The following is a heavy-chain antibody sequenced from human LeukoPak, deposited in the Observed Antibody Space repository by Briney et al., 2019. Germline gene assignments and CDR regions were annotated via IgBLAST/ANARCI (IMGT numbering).Heavy chain of an antibody. D-gene: IGHD6-13*01. CDR3: ASDLTHNSRIASDVGYFDY. CDR1: GFTFSSYS. Sequence: GGSLRLSCAASGFTFSSYSMNWVRQAPGKGLEWVSSISSSSSYIYYSDSVKGRFTISRDNAKNSLYLQMNSLRAEDTAVYYCASDLTHNSRIASDVGYFDYWGQGTLVTVSS. CDR2: ISSSSSYI. V-gene: IGHV3-21*01. J-gene: IGHJ4*02.